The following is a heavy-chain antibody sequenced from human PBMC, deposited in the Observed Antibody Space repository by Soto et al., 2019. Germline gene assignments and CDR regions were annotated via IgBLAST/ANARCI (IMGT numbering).Heavy chain of an antibody. CDR3: AKDGALTTVTTGPYYYYYGRDV. V-gene: IGHV3-30*18. CDR2: ISYDGSNK. J-gene: IGHJ6*02. CDR1: GFTFSSYG. D-gene: IGHD4-4*01. Sequence: SGGSLRLSCAASGFTFSSYGMHWVRQAPGKGLEWVAVISYDGSNKYYADSVKGRFTISRDNSKNTLYLQMNSLRAEDTAVYYCAKDGALTTVTTGPYYYYYGRDVWGQGTTVTVSS.